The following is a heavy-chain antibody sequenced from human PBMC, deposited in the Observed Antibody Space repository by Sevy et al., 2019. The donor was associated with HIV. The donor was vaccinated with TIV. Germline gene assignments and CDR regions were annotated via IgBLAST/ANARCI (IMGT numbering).Heavy chain of an antibody. V-gene: IGHV4-4*07. Sequence: SETLSLTCTVSGGSISSYYWSWIRQPAGKGLEWIWRIYTSGSTNYNPSLKSRVTMSVDTSKNQFSLKLSSVTAADTAVYYCARDPGRYYGSGSYQPDDYWGQGTLVTVSS. CDR3: ARDPGRYYGSGSYQPDDY. D-gene: IGHD3-10*01. CDR1: GGSISSYY. CDR2: IYTSGST. J-gene: IGHJ4*02.